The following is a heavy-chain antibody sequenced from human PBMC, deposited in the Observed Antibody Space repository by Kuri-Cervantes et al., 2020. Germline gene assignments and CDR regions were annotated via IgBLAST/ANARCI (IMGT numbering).Heavy chain of an antibody. CDR2: IYYSGST. J-gene: IGHJ3*02. V-gene: IGHV4-28*01. CDR3: ARPLKRWLQLGAFDI. D-gene: IGHD5-24*01. CDR1: RYSISSNSW. Sequence: SETLSLTCAVSRYSISSNSWWGWIRQPPGKGLEWIGYIYYSGSTNYNPSLKSRVTISVDTSKNQFSLKLSSVTAADTAVYYCARPLKRWLQLGAFDIWGQGTMVTVSS.